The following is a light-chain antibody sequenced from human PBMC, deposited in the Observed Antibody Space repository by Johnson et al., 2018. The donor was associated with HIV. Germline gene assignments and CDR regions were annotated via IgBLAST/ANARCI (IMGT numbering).Light chain of an antibody. CDR1: SSNIGSNY. CDR3: GTWDSSLSAYV. J-gene: IGLJ1*01. Sequence: QSVLTQPPSMSAAPGQRVTISCSGSSSNIGSNYVSWYQQLPHTAPKLLISDNNKRPSGIPDRFSGSKSGTSATLGITGLQTGDEADYYCGTWDSSLSAYVFGTGTKVTVL. CDR2: DNN. V-gene: IGLV1-51*01.